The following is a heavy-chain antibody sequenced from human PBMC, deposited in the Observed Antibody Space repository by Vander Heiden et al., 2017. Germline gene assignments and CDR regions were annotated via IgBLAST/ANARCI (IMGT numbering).Heavy chain of an antibody. V-gene: IGHV1-18*01. Sequence: QVQLVQSGAEVKKPGASVKVSCKASGYTFTSYGISWVRQAPGQGLAWMGWISAYNGNTDYAQKLQGRVNRTTDTSTSTAYMELRSLRSDDTAVYYCAREGGDCSGGSCYLPWWFDPWGQGTLVTVSS. J-gene: IGHJ5*02. CDR1: GYTFTSYG. D-gene: IGHD2-15*01. CDR2: ISAYNGNT. CDR3: AREGGDCSGGSCYLPWWFDP.